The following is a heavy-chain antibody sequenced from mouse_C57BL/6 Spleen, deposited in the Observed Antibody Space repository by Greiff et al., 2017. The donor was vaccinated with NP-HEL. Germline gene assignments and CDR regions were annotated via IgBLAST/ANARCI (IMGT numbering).Heavy chain of an antibody. J-gene: IGHJ4*01. D-gene: IGHD1-1*01. V-gene: IGHV3-6*01. CDR3: ARAPYYVSMDYYAMDY. CDR2: ISYDGSN. Sequence: EVQLQQSGPGLVKPSQSMSLTCSVTGYSITSGYYWNWIRQFPGNKLEGMGYISYDGSNNYNPSLKNRISITRDTSKNQFFLKLNSVTTEDTATYYCARAPYYVSMDYYAMDYWGQGTSVTVSS. CDR1: GYSITSGYY.